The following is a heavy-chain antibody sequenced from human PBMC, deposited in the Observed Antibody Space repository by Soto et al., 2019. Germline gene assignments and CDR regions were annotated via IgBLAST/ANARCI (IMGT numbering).Heavy chain of an antibody. J-gene: IGHJ6*02. V-gene: IGHV4-4*02. CDR3: ARDSPLIAAAVDYYGMDV. Sequence: PSETLSLTCAVSGGSITSSNWWSWVRQPPGKGLEWIGEIYHSGSTNYNPSLKSRVTISVDTSKNQFSLKLSSVTAADTAVYYCARDSPLIAAAVDYYGMDVWGQGTTVTVPS. CDR2: IYHSGST. CDR1: GGSITSSNW. D-gene: IGHD6-13*01.